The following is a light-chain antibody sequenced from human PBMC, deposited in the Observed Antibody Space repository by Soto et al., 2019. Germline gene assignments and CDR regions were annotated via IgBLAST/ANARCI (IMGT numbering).Light chain of an antibody. V-gene: IGKV1-5*01. CDR2: DGS. CDR1: RSITSW. J-gene: IGKJ1*01. Sequence: DIQMTQSPSTLSASVGDRVTITCRASRSITSWLAWYQQKPGQAPKLLIYDGSNLESGVPSRFSGSGSGTELTLTINSLQPDDVATYYCQHYNSYSEAFGQGTKVELK. CDR3: QHYNSYSEA.